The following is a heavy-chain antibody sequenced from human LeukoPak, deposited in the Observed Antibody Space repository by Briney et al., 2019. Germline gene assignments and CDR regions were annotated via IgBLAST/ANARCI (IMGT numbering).Heavy chain of an antibody. J-gene: IGHJ4*02. V-gene: IGHV1-18*01. CDR2: IGAFSGNT. D-gene: IGHD4-17*01. CDR1: GYTFTSFG. CDR3: ARLPTVTFFDY. Sequence: ASVKVSCKASGYTFTSFGICWVRQAPGQGLECLGWIGAFSGNTNYAQKFQDRVTMTTDTSTSTAYMELRSLRYDDTAVYYCARLPTVTFFDYWGQGTLVTVSS.